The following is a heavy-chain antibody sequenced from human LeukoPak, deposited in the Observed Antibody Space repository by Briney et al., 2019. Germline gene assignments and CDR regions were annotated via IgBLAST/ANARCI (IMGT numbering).Heavy chain of an antibody. CDR2: ISSGSSTI. Sequence: PGGSLRLSCAASGFTFSTYSMNWVRQAPGKELEWLSYISSGSSTIYYADSVKGRFTISRDNARNSLYLQMNGLRAEDTAVYYCARVTVGATADYFDYWGRGTLVTVSS. V-gene: IGHV3-48*01. D-gene: IGHD1-26*01. CDR3: ARVTVGATADYFDY. J-gene: IGHJ4*02. CDR1: GFTFSTYS.